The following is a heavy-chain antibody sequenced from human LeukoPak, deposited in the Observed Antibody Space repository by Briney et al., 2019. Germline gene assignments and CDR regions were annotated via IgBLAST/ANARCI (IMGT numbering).Heavy chain of an antibody. D-gene: IGHD2/OR15-2a*01. J-gene: IGHJ6*03. Sequence: GGSLRLSCAATGFTFSSYAMSWVRQAPGKGLEWVSAISGSGGSTYYADSVKGRFTISRDNSKNTLYLQMNSLRAEDTAVCYCAKTYFPYYYYYMDVWGKGTTVTVSS. V-gene: IGHV3-23*01. CDR3: AKTYFPYYYYYMDV. CDR2: ISGSGGST. CDR1: GFTFSSYA.